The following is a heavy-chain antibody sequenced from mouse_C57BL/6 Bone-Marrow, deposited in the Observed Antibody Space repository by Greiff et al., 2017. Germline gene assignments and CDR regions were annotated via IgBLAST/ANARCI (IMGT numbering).Heavy chain of an antibody. Sequence: QVQLQQPGAELVKPGASVKLSCKASGYTFTSYWMHWVKQRPGQGLEWIGMIHPNSGSTNYNEKFKSKATLTVDKSSSTAYMQLSSLTSEDSAVYYCARLGDYGWYFDVCGTGTTVTVSS. CDR2: IHPNSGST. CDR1: GYTFTSYW. CDR3: ARLGDYGWYFDV. D-gene: IGHD2-4*01. V-gene: IGHV1-64*01. J-gene: IGHJ1*03.